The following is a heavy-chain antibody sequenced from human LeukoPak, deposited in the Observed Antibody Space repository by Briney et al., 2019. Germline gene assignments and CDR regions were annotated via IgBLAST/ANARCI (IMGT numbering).Heavy chain of an antibody. CDR1: GGSISSSSYY. J-gene: IGHJ5*02. D-gene: IGHD5-24*01. CDR3: ARGLSSREMATITNWFDP. CDR2: IYYSGST. V-gene: IGHV4-39*07. Sequence: PSETLSLTCTVSGGSISSSSYYWGWIRQPPGKGLEWIGSIYYSGSTYYNPSLKSRVTISVDTSKNQFSLKLSSVTAADTAVYYCARGLSSREMATITNWFDPWGQGTLVTVSS.